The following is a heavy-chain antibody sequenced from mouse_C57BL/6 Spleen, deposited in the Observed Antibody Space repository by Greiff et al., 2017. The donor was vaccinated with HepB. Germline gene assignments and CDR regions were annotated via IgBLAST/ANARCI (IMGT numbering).Heavy chain of an antibody. CDR2: IDPNSGGT. D-gene: IGHD2-4*01. J-gene: IGHJ4*01. Sequence: QVQLKESGAELVKPGASVKLSCKASGYTFTSYWMHWVKQRPGRGLGWIGRIDPNSGGTKYNEKFKSKATLAVDKPSSTAYMQLSSLTSEDSAVYYCARAPYDYGERYAMDYWGQGTSVTVSS. CDR3: ARAPYDYGERYAMDY. V-gene: IGHV1-72*01. CDR1: GYTFTSYW.